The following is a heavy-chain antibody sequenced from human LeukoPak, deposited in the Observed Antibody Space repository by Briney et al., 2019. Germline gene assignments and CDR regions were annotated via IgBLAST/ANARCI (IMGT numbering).Heavy chain of an antibody. V-gene: IGHV3-23*01. CDR3: AKGSGWPAPKSYYMDV. D-gene: IGHD6-19*01. CDR2: ISGSGGST. J-gene: IGHJ6*03. Sequence: GGSLRLSCAASGFTFSSYAVSWVRQAPGKGLEWVSAISGSGGSTYYADSVKGRFTISRDNSKNTLYLQMNSLRAEDTAVYYCAKGSGWPAPKSYYMDVWGKGTTVTVSS. CDR1: GFTFSSYA.